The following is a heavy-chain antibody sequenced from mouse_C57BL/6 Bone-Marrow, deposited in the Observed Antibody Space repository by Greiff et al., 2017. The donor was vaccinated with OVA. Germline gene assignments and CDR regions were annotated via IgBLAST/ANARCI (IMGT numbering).Heavy chain of an antibody. J-gene: IGHJ2*01. CDR3: ARDYYGSSVFDY. D-gene: IGHD1-1*01. CDR1: GYTFTSYW. Sequence: QVQLKQPGAELVRPGSSVKLSCKASGYTFTSYWMHWVKQRPIQGLEWIGNIDPSDSETHYNQKFKDKATLTVDKSSSTAYMQLSSLTSEDSAVYYCARDYYGSSVFDYWGQGTTLTVSS. V-gene: IGHV1-52*01. CDR2: IDPSDSET.